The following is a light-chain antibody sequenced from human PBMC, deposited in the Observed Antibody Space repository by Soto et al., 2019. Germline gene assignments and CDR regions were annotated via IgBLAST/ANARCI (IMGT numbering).Light chain of an antibody. V-gene: IGKV3-11*01. CDR2: DAS. CDR3: QQRSNWSIT. CDR1: QSVSSY. Sequence: EIVLTQSPATLCLSPGERATLSCRAGQSVSSYLAWYQQQPGQAPRLLIYDASNRATGIPARFSGSGSGTDFTLTISSLEPEDFAVYYCQQRSNWSITFGQGTRLEIK. J-gene: IGKJ5*01.